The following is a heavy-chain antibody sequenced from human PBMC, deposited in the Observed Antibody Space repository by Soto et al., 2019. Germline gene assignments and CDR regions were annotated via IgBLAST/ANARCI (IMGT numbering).Heavy chain of an antibody. D-gene: IGHD4-17*01. J-gene: IGHJ4*02. CDR1: GGSFSPNY. Sequence: LSLTCTVSGGSFSPNYWSWIRQPPGKGLEWVAYIYYGGTTSYNPSLNSRATISLETSKSQFSLRLTSVTAADTAVYYCARDPPSGDFRDRLAYWGQGTLVTVSS. CDR3: ARDPPSGDFRDRLAY. V-gene: IGHV4-4*08. CDR2: IYYGGTT.